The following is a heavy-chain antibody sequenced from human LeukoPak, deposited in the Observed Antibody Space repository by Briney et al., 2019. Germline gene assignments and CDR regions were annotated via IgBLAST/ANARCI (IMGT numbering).Heavy chain of an antibody. J-gene: IGHJ5*02. CDR2: IRSKANNYAT. CDR3: TRHSHDSSAGWFDP. Sequence: GGSLRLSCAASGFTFSGSAIHWVRQASGKGLEWVGRIRSKANNYATAYAASMKGGFTISRDDSKNTAYLQMNSLKTEDTAVYYCTRHSHDSSAGWFDPWGQGTLVTVSS. V-gene: IGHV3-73*01. CDR1: GFTFSGSA. D-gene: IGHD3-22*01.